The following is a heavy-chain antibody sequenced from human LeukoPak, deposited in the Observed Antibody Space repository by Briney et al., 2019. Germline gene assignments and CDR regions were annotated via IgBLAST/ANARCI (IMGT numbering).Heavy chain of an antibody. CDR1: GFTVSSNY. CDR2: IYSGGST. J-gene: IGHJ4*02. D-gene: IGHD7-27*01. V-gene: IGHV3-53*01. CDR3: ARDAVHQTTGGFDD. Sequence: GGSLRLSCAASGFTVSSNYMSWVRQAPGKGLEWVSVIYSGGSTYYADSVKGRFTISRDNSKNTLYLQMNSLRAEDTAVYYCARDAVHQTTGGFDDWGQGTLVTVSS.